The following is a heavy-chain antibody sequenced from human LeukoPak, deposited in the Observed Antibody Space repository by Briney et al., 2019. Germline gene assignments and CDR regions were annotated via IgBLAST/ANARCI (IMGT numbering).Heavy chain of an antibody. V-gene: IGHV4-59*11. CDR2: IYYSGST. CDR3: ARGFDY. Sequence: PSETLSLTGTVSGGSISSHYWSWIRQPPGKGLEWIGYIYYSGSTNYNPSLKSRVTISVDTSKNQFSLKLSSVTAADTAVYYCARGFDYWGQGTLVTVSS. J-gene: IGHJ4*02. CDR1: GGSISSHY.